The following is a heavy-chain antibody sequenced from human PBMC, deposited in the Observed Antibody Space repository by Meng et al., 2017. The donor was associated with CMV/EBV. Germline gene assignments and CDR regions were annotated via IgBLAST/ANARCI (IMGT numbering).Heavy chain of an antibody. J-gene: IGHJ4*02. CDR2: INHSGST. Sequence: HGQRQQGGEGLLKPSETLSLTCAVYGGSFSGYYWSWIRQPPGKGLEWIGEINHSGSTNYNPSLKSRVTISVDTSKNQFSLKLSSVTAADTAVYYCARGGIAAAGPFDYWGQGTLVTVSS. CDR1: GGSFSGYY. V-gene: IGHV4-34*01. CDR3: ARGGIAAAGPFDY. D-gene: IGHD6-13*01.